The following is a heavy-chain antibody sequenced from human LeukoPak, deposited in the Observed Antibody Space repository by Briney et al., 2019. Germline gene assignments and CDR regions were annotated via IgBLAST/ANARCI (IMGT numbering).Heavy chain of an antibody. CDR3: ARVKPTRAYYYDSSGYPAGFDP. Sequence: SETLSLTCTVSGGSISSHYWSWIRQPPGKGLEWIGYIYYSGSTNYNPSLKSRVTISVDTSKNQLSLKLSSVTAADTAVYYCARVKPTRAYYYDSSGYPAGFDPWGQGTLVTVSS. J-gene: IGHJ5*02. CDR1: GGSISSHY. CDR2: IYYSGST. D-gene: IGHD3-22*01. V-gene: IGHV4-59*11.